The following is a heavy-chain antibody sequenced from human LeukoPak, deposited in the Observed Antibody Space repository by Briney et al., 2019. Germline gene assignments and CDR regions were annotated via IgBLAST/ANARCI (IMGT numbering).Heavy chain of an antibody. CDR3: ARVAVQWLPAEYFQH. CDR2: ISYDGSNK. CDR1: GFTFSSYA. J-gene: IGHJ1*01. Sequence: GGSLRLSCAASGFTFSSYAMHWVRQAPGKGLEWVAVISYDGSNKFYADSVKGRLTISRDNSKNTLYLQINSLRAEDTAVYYCARVAVQWLPAEYFQHWGQGTLVTVSS. V-gene: IGHV3-30-3*01. D-gene: IGHD6-19*01.